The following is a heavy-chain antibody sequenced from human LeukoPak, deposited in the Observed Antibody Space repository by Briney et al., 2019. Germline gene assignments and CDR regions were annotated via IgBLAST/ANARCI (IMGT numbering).Heavy chain of an antibody. V-gene: IGHV4-31*03. CDR1: GGSISSGGYY. CDR2: IYYSGST. Sequence: SETLSLTCTVSGGSISSGGYYWSWLRQHPGQGLEWIGYIYYSGSTYYNPSLKSRVTISVDTSKNQFSLKLSSVTAADTAVYYCARVRAYCGGDCYYLDYWGQGTLVTVSS. D-gene: IGHD2-21*01. J-gene: IGHJ4*02. CDR3: ARVRAYCGGDCYYLDY.